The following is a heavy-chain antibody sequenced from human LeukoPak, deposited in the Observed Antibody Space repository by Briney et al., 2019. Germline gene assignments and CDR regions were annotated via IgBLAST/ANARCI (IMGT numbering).Heavy chain of an antibody. CDR3: ASFPVAGIANNDAFDI. CDR2: IYYSGST. V-gene: IGHV4-39*01. Sequence: SETLSLTCTVSGGSISSSSYYWGWVRQPPGKGLEWIGSIYYSGSTYYNPSLKSRVTISVDASKNQFSLKLSSVTAADTAVYYCASFPVAGIANNDAFDIWGHGTMVTVSS. CDR1: GGSISSSSYY. J-gene: IGHJ3*02. D-gene: IGHD6-19*01.